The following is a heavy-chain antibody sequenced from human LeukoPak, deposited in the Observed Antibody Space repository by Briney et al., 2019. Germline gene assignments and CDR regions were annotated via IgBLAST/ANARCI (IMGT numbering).Heavy chain of an antibody. CDR2: IYYSGST. CDR1: GGSISSYY. J-gene: IGHJ6*02. D-gene: IGHD3-9*01. CDR3: ARAAGNRYFDLYYGMVV. V-gene: IGHV4-59*01. Sequence: SETLSLTCTVSGGSISSYYWSWIRQPPGKGLEWIGYIYYSGSTNYNPSLKSRVTISVDTSKNQFSLKLSSVTAADTAVYYCARAAGNRYFDLYYGMVVWGQGTTVTVSS.